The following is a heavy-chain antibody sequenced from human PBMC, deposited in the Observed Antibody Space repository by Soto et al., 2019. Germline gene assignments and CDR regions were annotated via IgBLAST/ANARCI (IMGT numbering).Heavy chain of an antibody. D-gene: IGHD2-15*01. CDR1: GGSISSYY. CDR3: ARHQALRGSSFDY. V-gene: IGHV4-59*08. Sequence: SETLSLTCTVFGGSISSYYWSWIRQPPGKGLEWIGYIYYSGSTNYNPSLKSRVTISVDTSKNQFSLKLSSVTAADTAVYYCARHQALRGSSFDYWGQGTLVTVSS. J-gene: IGHJ4*02. CDR2: IYYSGST.